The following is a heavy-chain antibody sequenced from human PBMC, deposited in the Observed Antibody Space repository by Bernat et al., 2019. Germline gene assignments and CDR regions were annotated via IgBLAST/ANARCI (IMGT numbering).Heavy chain of an antibody. D-gene: IGHD6-19*01. Sequence: EVQLVESGGGLVQPGGSLRLSCAGSGFTFSSYWMHWVRQAPGKGLVWVSRIKSDGTYTSYAESVKDRFTISRDNAKNTLYLQMNSLRAEDTAVYYCAKHEQWLLSPTSYFQHWGQGTLVTVSS. V-gene: IGHV3-74*01. J-gene: IGHJ1*01. CDR2: IKSDGTYT. CDR3: AKHEQWLLSPTSYFQH. CDR1: GFTFSSYW.